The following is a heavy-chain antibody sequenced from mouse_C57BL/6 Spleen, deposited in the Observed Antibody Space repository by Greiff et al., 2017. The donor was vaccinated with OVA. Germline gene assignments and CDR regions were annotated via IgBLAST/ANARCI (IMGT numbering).Heavy chain of an antibody. Sequence: VQLQQSGAELVRPGASVKLSCTASGFNIKDYYMHWVKQRPEQGLEWIGRIDPEDGDTEYAPKFQGKATMTADTSSNTAYLQLSSLTSEDTAVYYCTTEGTTVVAKGYWGQGTTLTVSS. CDR1: GFNIKDYY. CDR2: IDPEDGDT. D-gene: IGHD1-1*01. CDR3: TTEGTTVVAKGY. V-gene: IGHV14-1*01. J-gene: IGHJ2*01.